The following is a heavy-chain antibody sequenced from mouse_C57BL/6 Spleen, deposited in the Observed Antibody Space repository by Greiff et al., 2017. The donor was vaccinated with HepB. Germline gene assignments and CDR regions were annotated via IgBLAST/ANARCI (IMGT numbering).Heavy chain of an antibody. V-gene: IGHV1-69*01. CDR3: AKGYGSSFPFDY. CDR1: GYTFTSYW. CDR2: IDPSDSYT. Sequence: VQLQQPGAELVMPGASVKLSCKASGYTFTSYWMHWVKQRPGQGLEWIGEIDPSDSYTNYNQKFKGKSTLTVDKSSSTAYMQLSSLTSEDSAVYYCAKGYGSSFPFDYWGQGTTLTVSS. D-gene: IGHD1-1*01. J-gene: IGHJ2*01.